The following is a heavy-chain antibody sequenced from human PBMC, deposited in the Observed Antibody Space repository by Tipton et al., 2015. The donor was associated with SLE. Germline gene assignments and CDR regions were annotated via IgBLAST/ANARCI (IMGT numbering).Heavy chain of an antibody. CDR3: ARDRFGELWGN. J-gene: IGHJ4*02. D-gene: IGHD3-10*01. CDR2: ISAYNGNT. V-gene: IGHV1-18*04. Sequence: QSGAEVKKPGASVKVSCKASGYNFISHGISWLRQAPGQGLEWMGWISAYNGNTNYAQKFQGRVTMTTDKSTSTAYMELRSLRSDDTAVYYCARDRFGELWGNWGQGTLVTVSS. CDR1: GYNFISHG.